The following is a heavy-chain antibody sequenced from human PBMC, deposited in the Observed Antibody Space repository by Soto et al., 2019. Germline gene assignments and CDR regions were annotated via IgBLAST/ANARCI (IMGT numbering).Heavy chain of an antibody. CDR1: GFSFSKFA. CDR3: VRGGSNYAS. Sequence: EVQLLESGGGVVQPGGALRLSCAASGFSFSKFAVSWVRQAPGKGLEWVSAISGDGESTFYADSVKGRFSISRDNAKNSMYLQMDSLRGEDTAVYYCVRGGSNYASWGQGTLVTVSS. V-gene: IGHV3-23*01. J-gene: IGHJ5*02. CDR2: ISGDGEST. D-gene: IGHD4-4*01.